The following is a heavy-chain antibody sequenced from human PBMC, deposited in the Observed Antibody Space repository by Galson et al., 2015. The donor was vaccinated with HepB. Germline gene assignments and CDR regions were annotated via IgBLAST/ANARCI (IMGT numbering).Heavy chain of an antibody. CDR3: ARGNWGTGPYWYLDF. V-gene: IGHV1-18*01. J-gene: IGHJ2*01. CDR1: GYSFTSYG. D-gene: IGHD7-27*01. CDR2: ISTYNGKA. Sequence: SVKVSCKAAGYSFTSYGIVWVRQAPGQGLEWVGWISTYNGKAFYAKKFQGRVTMTADTSTTTADMELRSLRPDDTAVYYCARGNWGTGPYWYLDFWGRGTLVTVSS.